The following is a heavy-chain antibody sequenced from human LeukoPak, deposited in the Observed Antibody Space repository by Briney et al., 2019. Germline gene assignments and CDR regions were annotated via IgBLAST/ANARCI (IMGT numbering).Heavy chain of an antibody. J-gene: IGHJ4*02. D-gene: IGHD6-19*01. CDR2: ISSSSTI. V-gene: IGHV3-48*02. CDR1: GFTFSSYS. CDR3: ARDLSGWTDHYFDY. Sequence: GGSLRLSCAASGFTFSSYSINWVRQAPGKGLEWVSYISSSSTIYYADSVKGRFTISRDNAKNSLYLQMNSLRDEDTAVYYCARDLSGWTDHYFDYWGQGTLVTVSS.